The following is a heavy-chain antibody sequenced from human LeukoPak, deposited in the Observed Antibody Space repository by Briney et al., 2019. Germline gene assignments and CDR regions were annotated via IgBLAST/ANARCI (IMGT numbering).Heavy chain of an antibody. J-gene: IGHJ3*02. Sequence: SPTLSLTRTVSGGSISSGGYYWSWLRPHPGKGREWNGYIYYSGSTYYNPSLKSRVTISVDTSKNQFSLKLSSVTAAGTAVYYCASLYYYDSSGYSRHSAFDIWGQGTMVTVSS. CDR3: ASLYYYDSSGYSRHSAFDI. CDR1: GGSISSGGYY. CDR2: IYYSGST. D-gene: IGHD3-22*01. V-gene: IGHV4-31*03.